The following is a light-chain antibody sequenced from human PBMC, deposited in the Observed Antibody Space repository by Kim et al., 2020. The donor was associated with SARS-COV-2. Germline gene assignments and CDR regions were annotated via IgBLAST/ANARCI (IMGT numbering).Light chain of an antibody. CDR2: RTS. V-gene: IGKV1-5*03. CDR3: QQYNTYPYA. J-gene: IGKJ2*01. CDR1: QEISIY. Sequence: DIQMTQSPSTLSASVGDRITVTCRASQEISIYLAWYQQKPGKAPNLLNYRTSILQAGVPPRFSGSGSGTEFTLTISSLHPDDFAIYYCQQYNTYPYACGQGTKLEI.